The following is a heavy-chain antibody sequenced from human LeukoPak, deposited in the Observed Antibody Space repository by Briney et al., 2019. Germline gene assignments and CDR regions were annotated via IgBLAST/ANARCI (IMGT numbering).Heavy chain of an antibody. CDR3: ARHDSSKYCGGDCYLDY. J-gene: IGHJ4*02. D-gene: IGHD2-21*02. V-gene: IGHV4-61*02. CDR1: GGSISSGSYY. CDR2: IYTSGST. Sequence: SQTLSLTCTVSGGSISSGSYYWSWIRQPAGKGLEWIGRIYTSGSTNYNPSLKSRVTISVDTSKNQFSLELSSVTAADTAVYYCARHDSSKYCGGDCYLDYWGQGTLVTVSS.